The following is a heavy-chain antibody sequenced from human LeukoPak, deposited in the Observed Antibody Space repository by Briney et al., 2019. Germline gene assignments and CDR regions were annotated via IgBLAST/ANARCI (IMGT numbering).Heavy chain of an antibody. J-gene: IGHJ4*02. CDR2: INPSGCTT. CDR3: ARDYTREDYDYVWGSYRYPHY. CDR1: GYTFTSYY. D-gene: IGHD3-16*02. Sequence: EASVKVSCKASGYTFTSYYMHWVRQAPGQGLEWMGMINPSGCTTSYAHKFQGRVTITRDTSTSTVYMELSSLRSEDTAVYYCARDYTREDYDYVWGSYRYPHYWGQGTLVTVSS. V-gene: IGHV1-46*01.